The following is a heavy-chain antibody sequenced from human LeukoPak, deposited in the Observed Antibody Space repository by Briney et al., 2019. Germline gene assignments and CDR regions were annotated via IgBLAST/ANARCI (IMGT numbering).Heavy chain of an antibody. J-gene: IGHJ4*02. CDR2: IKEDGSEK. CDR1: GFTLSTYW. Sequence: GGSLRLSCAASGFTLSTYWMSWVRQAPGKGLEWVANIKEDGSEKYYGDSVKGRLTISRDNAKNSLYLEMNSLRVEDTAVYYCARDSSGYQWGQGTLVTVSS. V-gene: IGHV3-7*01. D-gene: IGHD3-22*01. CDR3: ARDSSGYQ.